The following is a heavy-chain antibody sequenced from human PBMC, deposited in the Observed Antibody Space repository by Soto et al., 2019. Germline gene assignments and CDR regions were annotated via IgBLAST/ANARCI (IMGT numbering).Heavy chain of an antibody. CDR2: ISGSGGST. Sequence: PGGSLRLSCAASGFTFSSYAMSWVRQATGKGLEWVSAISGSGGSTYYADSVKGRFTISRDNSKNTLYLQMNSLRAEDTAVYYCAKVFSPPPRVVDTAMVTVDTAMVKSDYWGQGTLVTVSS. V-gene: IGHV3-23*01. CDR1: GFTFSSYA. CDR3: AKVFSPPPRVVDTAMVTVDTAMVKSDY. J-gene: IGHJ4*02. D-gene: IGHD5-18*01.